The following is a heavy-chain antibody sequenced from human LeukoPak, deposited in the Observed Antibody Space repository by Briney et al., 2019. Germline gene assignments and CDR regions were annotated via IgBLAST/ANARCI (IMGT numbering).Heavy chain of an antibody. CDR3: ARWTGSSACFDY. V-gene: IGHV3-30*04. J-gene: IGHJ4*02. D-gene: IGHD6-6*01. CDR1: GFTFSSYA. CDR2: ISYDGSNK. Sequence: GGSLRLSCAASGFTFSSYAMHWVRQAPGKGLEWVAVISYDGSNKYYADSVKGRFTISRDNSKNTLYLQMNSLRAEDTAVYYCARWTGSSACFDYWGQGTLVTVSS.